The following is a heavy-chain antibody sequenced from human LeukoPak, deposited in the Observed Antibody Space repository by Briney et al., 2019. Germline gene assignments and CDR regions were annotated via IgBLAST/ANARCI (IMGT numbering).Heavy chain of an antibody. CDR1: GFTFSSYN. J-gene: IGHJ3*01. V-gene: IGHV3-48*01. Sequence: GGSLRLSCAASGFTFSSYNMNWVRQAPGKGLEWVSYISDSSTTIYYADSVKGRFTISRDNAKNSLYLQMNSLRAEDTAVYYCARAKFDSSRYYYRGFDVWGQGTMVTVSS. D-gene: IGHD3-22*01. CDR2: ISDSSTTI. CDR3: ARAKFDSSRYYYRGFDV.